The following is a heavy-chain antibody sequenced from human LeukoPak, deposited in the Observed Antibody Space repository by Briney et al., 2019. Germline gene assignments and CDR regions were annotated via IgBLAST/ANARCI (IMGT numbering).Heavy chain of an antibody. V-gene: IGHV1-8*01. CDR2: MNPNSGNT. CDR1: GYTFTSYD. D-gene: IGHD1-1*01. CDR3: ARGRRGRQGDYYYYYMDV. Sequence: ASVKVSCKASGYTFTSYDINWVRQATGQGLEWMGWMNPNSGNTGYAQKFQGRVTMTRNTSISTAYMELSSLRSEDTAVCYCARGRRGRQGDYYYYYMDVWGKGTTVTVSS. J-gene: IGHJ6*03.